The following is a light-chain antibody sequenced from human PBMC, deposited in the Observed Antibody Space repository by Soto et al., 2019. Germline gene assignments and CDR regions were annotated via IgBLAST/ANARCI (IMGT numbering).Light chain of an antibody. CDR2: GAS. Sequence: EIVLTQSPGTLSLSPGERATLSCRASQSIYRNFVAWYQQRPGQAPRLLISGASTRSTGIPDRFTGSVSGTDFTLTISRLEPEDFAVYYCQQYGDTPWTFAQGTKV. CDR1: QSIYRNF. V-gene: IGKV3-20*01. CDR3: QQYGDTPWT. J-gene: IGKJ1*01.